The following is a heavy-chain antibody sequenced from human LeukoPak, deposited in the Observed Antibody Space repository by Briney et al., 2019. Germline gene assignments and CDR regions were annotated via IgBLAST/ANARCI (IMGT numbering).Heavy chain of an antibody. CDR1: GFPFIEYS. D-gene: IGHD1-1*01. V-gene: IGHV3-48*01. Sequence: GGSLRPSCTASGFPFIEYSMNWVRQVPGKGLEWISYIGIDSGNTKYADSVRGRFTISADKAKNSLYLQMNSLRVEDTAVYYCARDHNYAFDNWGQGTLVSAAS. J-gene: IGHJ4*02. CDR2: IGIDSGNT. CDR3: ARDHNYAFDN.